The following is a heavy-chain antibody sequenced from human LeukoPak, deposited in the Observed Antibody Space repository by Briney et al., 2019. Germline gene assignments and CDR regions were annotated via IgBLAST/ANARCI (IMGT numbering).Heavy chain of an antibody. J-gene: IGHJ5*02. CDR1: GGSISSYY. CDR3: ARDKEDCSSTSCNNWFDP. Sequence: KPSETLSLTCTVSGGSISSYYWSWIRQPAGKGLEWIGRIYTSGSTNYNPSLKSRVTMSVDTSKNQFSLKLSSVTAADTAVYYCARDKEDCSSTSCNNWFDPWGQGTLVTVSS. V-gene: IGHV4-4*07. CDR2: IYTSGST. D-gene: IGHD2-2*01.